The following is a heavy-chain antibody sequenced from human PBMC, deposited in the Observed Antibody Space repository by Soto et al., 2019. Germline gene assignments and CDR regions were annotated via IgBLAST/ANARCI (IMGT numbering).Heavy chain of an antibody. V-gene: IGHV3-30*03. CDR2: ISYDGSDK. CDR1: GFPFTSYG. D-gene: IGHD3-10*01. J-gene: IGHJ4*02. CDR3: VGGQYYFDY. Sequence: QVQLVESGGGVVQPGRSLRLSCAASGFPFTSYGMHWVREGPDKGLEWVATISYDGSDKYYADSVKGRFTISRDNSKNTLYLQMNSLRPADTALYYCVGGQYYFDYRGQGTLVIVSS.